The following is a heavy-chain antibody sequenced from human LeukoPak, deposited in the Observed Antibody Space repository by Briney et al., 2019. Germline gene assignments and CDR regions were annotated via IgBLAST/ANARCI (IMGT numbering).Heavy chain of an antibody. V-gene: IGHV3-43*02. CDR2: ISADGGGT. CDR1: GFTFDDYA. CDR3: AKPQATVKSGFDY. Sequence: GGSLRLSCAASGFTFDDYAMHWVRQAPGKGLEWVSLISADGGGTYYPDSVKGRFTISRDNSKNSLYLQMNSLRTEDTALYYCAKPQATVKSGFDYWGQGTLVTVSS. D-gene: IGHD4-11*01. J-gene: IGHJ4*02.